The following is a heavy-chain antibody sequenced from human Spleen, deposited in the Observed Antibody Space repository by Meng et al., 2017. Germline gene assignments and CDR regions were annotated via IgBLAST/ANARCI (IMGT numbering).Heavy chain of an antibody. Sequence: QLQLQESGPGLVKPSETLSLTCIVSGGSISSSAYHWGWIRQPPGKGLEWIGTIDYSGNTYYNASLKGRVTILLDTSKKQFSLRLTSVTAADTAVYYCVRENWKSTIDYSGQGTLVTVSS. CDR1: GGSISSSAYH. D-gene: IGHD1-1*01. V-gene: IGHV4-39*07. CDR2: IDYSGNT. CDR3: VRENWKSTIDY. J-gene: IGHJ4*02.